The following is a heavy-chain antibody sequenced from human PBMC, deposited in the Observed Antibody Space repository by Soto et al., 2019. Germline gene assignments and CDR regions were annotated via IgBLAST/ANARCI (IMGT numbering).Heavy chain of an antibody. CDR3: AKDLIPMIVVGNYYFDC. CDR2: ISGSGGST. D-gene: IGHD3-22*01. V-gene: IGHV3-23*01. Sequence: EVQLLESGGGLVQPGGSLRLSCAASGFTFSSYAMSWVRQAPGKGLEWVSAISGSGGSTYYADSVKGRFTISRDNSKNPLYLKMNSLRAEDTAVYYCAKDLIPMIVVGNYYFDCWGRGTLLTASS. CDR1: GFTFSSYA. J-gene: IGHJ4*02.